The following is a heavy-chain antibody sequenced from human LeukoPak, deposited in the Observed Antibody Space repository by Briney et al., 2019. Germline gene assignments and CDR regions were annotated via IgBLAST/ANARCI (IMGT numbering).Heavy chain of an antibody. J-gene: IGHJ4*02. D-gene: IGHD6-19*01. CDR3: ATVPPTYSSGWYGRNY. V-gene: IGHV3-21*01. Sequence: AVKGRFTVSRDNGKNSLYLQMNSLRVEDTAVYYCATVPPTYSSGWYGRNYWGQGTLVTVSS.